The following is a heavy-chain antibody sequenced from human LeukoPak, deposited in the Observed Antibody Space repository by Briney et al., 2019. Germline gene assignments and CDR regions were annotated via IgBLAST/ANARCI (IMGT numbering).Heavy chain of an antibody. J-gene: IGHJ4*02. Sequence: PGGSLRLSCTASRFTVSTYAMSWVRQAPGKGLEWVSSISGSGDTTYYTGSVKGRFTISRDNSKNALYLQMSSLRAEDTAVYYCAKSQRNDQQVVQRIDYWGQGTLVTVSS. CDR1: RFTVSTYA. CDR2: ISGSGDTT. D-gene: IGHD2-2*01. V-gene: IGHV3-23*01. CDR3: AKSQRNDQQVVQRIDY.